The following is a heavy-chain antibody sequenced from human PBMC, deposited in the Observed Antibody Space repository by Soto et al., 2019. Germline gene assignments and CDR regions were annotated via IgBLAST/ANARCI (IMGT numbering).Heavy chain of an antibody. J-gene: IGHJ6*02. CDR1: GGSISSYY. Sequence: NPSETLSLTCTVSGGSISSYYWSWIRQPPGKGLEWIGYIYYSGSTNYNPSLKSRVTISVDTSKNQFSLKLSSVTAADTAVYYCARFYYGSGSYYYYYYGMDVWAQETTVPVS. CDR2: IYYSGST. CDR3: ARFYYGSGSYYYYYYGMDV. D-gene: IGHD3-10*01. V-gene: IGHV4-59*01.